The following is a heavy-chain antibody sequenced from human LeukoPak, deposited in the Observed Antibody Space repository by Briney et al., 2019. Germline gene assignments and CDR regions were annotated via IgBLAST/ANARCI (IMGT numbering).Heavy chain of an antibody. V-gene: IGHV1-18*01. J-gene: IGHJ5*02. CDR1: GYTFITYG. CDR2: ISAYNGNT. CDR3: ARLSYYYDNSAYYWFDP. D-gene: IGHD3-22*01. Sequence: ASVKVSCKASGYTFITYGISWVRQAPGQGLEWMGWISAYNGNTKYAQKFQDRVTMTRDISTTTVHMELRSLTSDDTAVYYCARLSYYYDNSAYYWFDPWGLGTPVTVSS.